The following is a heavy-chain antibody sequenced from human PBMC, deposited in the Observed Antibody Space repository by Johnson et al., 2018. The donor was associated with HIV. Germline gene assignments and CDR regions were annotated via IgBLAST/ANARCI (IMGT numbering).Heavy chain of an antibody. J-gene: IGHJ3*02. CDR2: ISYDGSNK. D-gene: IGHD2-15*01. Sequence: QVQLVESGGGLIQPGGSLRLSCAASGFTFSSYGMHWVRQAPGKGLEWVAVISYDGSNKYYADSVKGRFTISRDNSKNTLYLQMNSLRAEDTAVDYCARSWGGYCSGGSCYGAPGAFDIWGQGTMVTVSS. V-gene: IGHV3-30*03. CDR3: ARSWGGYCSGGSCYGAPGAFDI. CDR1: GFTFSSYG.